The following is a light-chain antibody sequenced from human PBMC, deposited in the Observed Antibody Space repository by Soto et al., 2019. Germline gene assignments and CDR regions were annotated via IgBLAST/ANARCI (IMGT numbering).Light chain of an antibody. J-gene: IGLJ1*01. Sequence: QSVLTQPASVSGSPGQSITISCTGTSSDVGSYNYVSWYQQHPGKAPKLMIYDVSNRPSGVSNRFSGSKSGNTASLTISGLQEEDEADYYCSSYTSSSTRVFGTGTKLTVL. CDR1: SSDVGSYNY. CDR3: SSYTSSSTRV. V-gene: IGLV2-14*01. CDR2: DVS.